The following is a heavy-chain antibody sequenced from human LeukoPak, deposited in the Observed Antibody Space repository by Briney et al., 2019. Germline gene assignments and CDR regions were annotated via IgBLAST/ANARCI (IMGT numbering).Heavy chain of an antibody. Sequence: GGSLRLSCAASGFTFSSYAMSWVRQAPGKGLEWVSDISGGGGGAYYADSVKGRFTISRDDSKNTLYLQMNSLRAEDTAVYYCAKLPLPSGYSSSWYSGDYYYGMDVWGQGTTVTVSS. V-gene: IGHV3-23*01. CDR2: ISGGGGGA. J-gene: IGHJ6*02. CDR1: GFTFSSYA. D-gene: IGHD6-13*01. CDR3: AKLPLPSGYSSSWYSGDYYYGMDV.